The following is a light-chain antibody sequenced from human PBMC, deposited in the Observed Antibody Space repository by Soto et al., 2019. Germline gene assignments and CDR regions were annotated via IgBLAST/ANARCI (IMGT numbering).Light chain of an antibody. V-gene: IGKV3-20*01. CDR3: KHYGSSPWT. Sequence: EIVLTQSPGTLSVSPGERATLSCRASQNVITRYFAWYQQKPGQAPRLLIYGAYSRAAGIQDRFSGSGSGTDFTLTIRRLEPEDFAVYYCKHYGSSPWTFGQGTKVDIK. CDR1: QNVITRY. CDR2: GAY. J-gene: IGKJ1*01.